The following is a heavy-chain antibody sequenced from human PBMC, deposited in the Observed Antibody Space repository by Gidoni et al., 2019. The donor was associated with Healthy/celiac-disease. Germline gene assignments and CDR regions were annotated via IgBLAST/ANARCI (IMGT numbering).Heavy chain of an antibody. Sequence: QVQLQESGPGLVKPSETLSLTCTVSGGSVSSGSSYWSWIRQPPGKGLEWIGYIYYSGSTNYNPSLKSRVTISVDTSKNQFSLKLSSVTAADTAVYYCARETYYYDSSGYSEPDYWGQGTLVTVSS. CDR1: GGSVSSGSSY. CDR2: IYYSGST. J-gene: IGHJ4*02. V-gene: IGHV4-61*01. D-gene: IGHD3-22*01. CDR3: ARETYYYDSSGYSEPDY.